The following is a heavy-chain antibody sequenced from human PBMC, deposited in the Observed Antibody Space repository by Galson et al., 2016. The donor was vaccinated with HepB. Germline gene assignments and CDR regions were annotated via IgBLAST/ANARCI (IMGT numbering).Heavy chain of an antibody. V-gene: IGHV1-69*06. CDR1: GGTFSNFA. CDR2: IIPLFGAT. Sequence: SVKVSCKASGGTFSNFAISWLRQAPGQGLEWMGGIIPLFGATNYAQKFQGRVAITADKSTTTVHMDLSSLRSEDTAVYYCARGGGITRVRGVMPGWFDPCGQGTLVTVSS. J-gene: IGHJ5*02. D-gene: IGHD3-10*01. CDR3: ARGGGITRVRGVMPGWFDP.